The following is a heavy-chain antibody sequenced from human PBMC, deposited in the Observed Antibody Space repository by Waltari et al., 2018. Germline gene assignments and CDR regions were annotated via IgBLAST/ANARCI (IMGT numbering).Heavy chain of an antibody. CDR1: GYTFTSYD. J-gene: IGHJ3*02. Sequence: QVQLVQSGAEVKKPGASVKVSCKASGYTFTSYDINWVRQATGHGLEWMGWRKRNSGNTGYEQKFQGRVTKTRNTSIMTAYMELSSLRSEDTAVYDCAREGASGAFDIWGQGTMVTVSS. V-gene: IGHV1-8*01. CDR2: RKRNSGNT. CDR3: AREGASGAFDI.